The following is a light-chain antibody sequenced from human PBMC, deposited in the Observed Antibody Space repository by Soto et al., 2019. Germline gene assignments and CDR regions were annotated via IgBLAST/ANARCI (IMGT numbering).Light chain of an antibody. V-gene: IGLV1-44*01. J-gene: IGLJ2*01. CDR1: SSNIGANT. Sequence: QSVVTQPPSASGTPGQGITISCSGSSSNIGANTVNWYQQLPGTAPKLLIYSTNERPSGVPDRISGSKSGTSASLAISGLQSEDEADYHCAAWDDSLNGVVFGGGTKLTVL. CDR3: AAWDDSLNGVV. CDR2: STN.